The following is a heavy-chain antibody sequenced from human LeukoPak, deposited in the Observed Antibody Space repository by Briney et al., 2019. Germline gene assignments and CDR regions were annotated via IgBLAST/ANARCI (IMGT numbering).Heavy chain of an antibody. J-gene: IGHJ6*03. CDR2: MNPNSGNT. CDR1: GYTFTSYD. V-gene: IGHV1-8*03. CDR3: ARGSRKMGGSGILRYYYYYMDV. D-gene: IGHD3-10*01. Sequence: GASVKVSCKASGYTFTSYDINWVRQATGQGLEWMGWMNPNSGNTSYAQKFQGRVTITRNTSISTAYMELSSLRSEDTAVYYCARGSRKMGGSGILRYYYYYMDVWGKGTTVTVSS.